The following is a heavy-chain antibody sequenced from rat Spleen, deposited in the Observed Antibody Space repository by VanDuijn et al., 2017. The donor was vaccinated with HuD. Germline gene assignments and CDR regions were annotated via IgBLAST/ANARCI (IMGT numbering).Heavy chain of an antibody. Sequence: EVQLVESGGGLEQPGGSLKLSCAASGFTFSNYGMHWIRQAPTKGLEWVASISPTGGSTNYRDSVKGRFTISRDNAKSTLYLQMDSLRSEDTATYYCTSHYDGTYPFTYWGQGTLVTVSS. D-gene: IGHD1-12*02. CDR1: GFTFSNYG. V-gene: IGHV5-19*01. CDR3: TSHYDGTYPFTY. J-gene: IGHJ3*01. CDR2: ISPTGGST.